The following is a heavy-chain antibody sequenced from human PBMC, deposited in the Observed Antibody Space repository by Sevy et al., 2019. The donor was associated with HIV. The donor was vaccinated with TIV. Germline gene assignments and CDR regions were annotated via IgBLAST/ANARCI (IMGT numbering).Heavy chain of an antibody. CDR1: GFSFSNYW. J-gene: IGHJ5*02. CDR3: WGGVGRPRFDP. D-gene: IGHD3-16*01. CDR2: IKPDGSEK. Sequence: GGSLRLSCAASGFSFSNYWMNWVRQAPGKGLEWVANIKPDGSEKYHVDSVKGRFTISRDNAKQSLFLQMNSLGAEDMAWDYFWGGVGRPRFDPWGQGTLVTVSS. V-gene: IGHV3-7*01.